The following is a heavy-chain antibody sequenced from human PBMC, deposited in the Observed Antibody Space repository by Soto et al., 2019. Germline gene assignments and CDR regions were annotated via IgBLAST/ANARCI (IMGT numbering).Heavy chain of an antibody. Sequence: SETLSLTCTVSGGSISSYYWSWIRQPPGKGLEWIGYIYYSGSTNYNPSLKSRVTISVDTSKNQFSLKLSSVTAADTAVYYCASSPPKDFWSGYYARREEDYYYYYMDVWGKGTTVTVSS. V-gene: IGHV4-59*08. J-gene: IGHJ6*03. D-gene: IGHD3-3*01. CDR2: IYYSGST. CDR3: ASSPPKDFWSGYYARREEDYYYYYMDV. CDR1: GGSISSYY.